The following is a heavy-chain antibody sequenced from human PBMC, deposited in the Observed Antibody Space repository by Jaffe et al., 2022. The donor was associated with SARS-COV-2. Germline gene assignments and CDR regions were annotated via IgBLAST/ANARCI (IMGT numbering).Heavy chain of an antibody. J-gene: IGHJ6*02. CDR1: GGTFSSYT. CDR2: IIPILGIA. Sequence: QVQLVQSGAEVKKPGSSVKVSCKASGGTFSSYTISWVRQAPGQGLEWMGRIIPILGIANYAQKFQGRVTITADKSTSTAYMELSSLRSEDTAVYYCARDNIGGDILTGATYYYYGMDVWGQGTTVTVSS. V-gene: IGHV1-69*08. CDR3: ARDNIGGDILTGATYYYYGMDV. D-gene: IGHD3-9*01.